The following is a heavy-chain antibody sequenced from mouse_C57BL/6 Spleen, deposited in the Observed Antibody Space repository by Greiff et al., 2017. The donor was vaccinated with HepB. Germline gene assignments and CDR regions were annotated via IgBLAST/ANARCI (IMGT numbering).Heavy chain of an antibody. CDR1: GFTFSDYY. CDR2: INYDGSST. V-gene: IGHV5-16*01. D-gene: IGHD1-1*01. CDR3: ARVVANYAMDY. J-gene: IGHJ4*01. Sequence: EVKLVESEGGLVQPGRSMKLSCTASGFTFSDYYMAWVRQVPEKGLEWVANINYDGSSTYYLDSLKSRFIISRDNAKNILYLQMSSLKSEDTATYYCARVVANYAMDYWGQGTSVTVSS.